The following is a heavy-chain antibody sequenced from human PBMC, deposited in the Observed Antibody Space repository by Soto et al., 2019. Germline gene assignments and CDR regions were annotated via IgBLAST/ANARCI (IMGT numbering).Heavy chain of an antibody. CDR1: GGTFSSYA. J-gene: IGHJ6*02. D-gene: IGHD6-13*01. V-gene: IGHV1-69*13. CDR3: ARGDRQQLGYYYYYGMDV. CDR2: IIPIFGTA. Sequence: VASVKVSCKASGGTFSSYAISWVRQAPGQGLEWMGGIIPIFGTANYAQKFQGRVTITADESTSTAYMELSSLRSEDTAVYYCARGDRQQLGYYYYYGMDVWGQGTTVTVSS.